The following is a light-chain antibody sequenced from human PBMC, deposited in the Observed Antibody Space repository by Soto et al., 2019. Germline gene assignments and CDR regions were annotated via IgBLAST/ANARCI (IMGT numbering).Light chain of an antibody. J-gene: IGKJ1*01. CDR3: QQSYSPRWR. Sequence: DMQRAQSACRLSGSVGDRDTITCRASQSISSYLNWYQQKPGKAPKLLIYAASSLQSGVPSRFSGSGSGTDLPLTIGSLQPEDFATYYCQQSYSPRWRCGEGTKVDIK. CDR1: QSISSY. CDR2: AAS. V-gene: IGKV1-39*01.